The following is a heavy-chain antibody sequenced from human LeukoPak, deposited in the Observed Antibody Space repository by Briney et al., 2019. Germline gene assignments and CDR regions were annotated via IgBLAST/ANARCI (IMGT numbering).Heavy chain of an antibody. J-gene: IGHJ2*01. Sequence: GGSLRLSCAASGFTFSNYNMNWVRQAPGKGLEWVSSIRSSTTYVYYADSVKGRFTISRDNAKNSLSLQMNSLRAEDTAVYYCARDGLAAATLHWCFDLWGRGTLVTVSS. CDR1: GFTFSNYN. V-gene: IGHV3-21*01. D-gene: IGHD6-25*01. CDR2: IRSSTTYV. CDR3: ARDGLAAATLHWCFDL.